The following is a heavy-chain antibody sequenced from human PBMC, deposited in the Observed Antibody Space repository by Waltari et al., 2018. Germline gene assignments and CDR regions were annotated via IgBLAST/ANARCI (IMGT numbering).Heavy chain of an antibody. J-gene: IGHJ6*02. V-gene: IGHV3-9*01. D-gene: IGHD4-4*01. CDR2: ISRNSEKI. CDR1: GFTFEDYA. CDR3: AKDGTTLRNYYGLDV. Sequence: EVQLVESGGGLVQPGRSLRLSCAASGFTFEDYAMHWVRQGPGQGLECVSGISRNSEKIGYADSVKGRFTISRDNAKNSLYLQINSLRVEDTALYFCAKDGTTLRNYYGLDVWGQGTTVTVSS.